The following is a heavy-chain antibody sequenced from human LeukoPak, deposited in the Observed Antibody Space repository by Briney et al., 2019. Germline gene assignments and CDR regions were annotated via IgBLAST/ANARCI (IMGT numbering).Heavy chain of an antibody. D-gene: IGHD3-22*01. Sequence: SETLSLTCAVYGGSFSGYYWSWIRQPPGKGLEWIGSIYHSGSTYYNPSLESRVTISVGTSKNQFSLKLSSVTAADTAVYYCAGDTFYDSSGYYTHDYWGQGTLVTVSS. CDR1: GGSFSGYY. CDR3: AGDTFYDSSGYYTHDY. J-gene: IGHJ4*02. V-gene: IGHV4-34*01. CDR2: IYHSGST.